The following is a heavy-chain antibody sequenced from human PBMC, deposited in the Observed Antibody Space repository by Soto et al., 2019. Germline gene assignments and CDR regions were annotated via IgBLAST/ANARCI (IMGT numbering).Heavy chain of an antibody. CDR2: IYYSGST. CDR3: ARGRGIVATINRSLLFDY. D-gene: IGHD5-12*01. CDR1: GGSISSGGYY. J-gene: IGHJ4*02. V-gene: IGHV4-31*03. Sequence: QVQLQESGPGLVKPSQTLSLTCTVSGGSISSGGYYWSWIRQHPGKGLEWIGYIYYSGSTYYNPSVNSRVTISVDTSKNQFALQRSSVTAADTAVYYCARGRGIVATINRSLLFDYWGQGTLVTVSS.